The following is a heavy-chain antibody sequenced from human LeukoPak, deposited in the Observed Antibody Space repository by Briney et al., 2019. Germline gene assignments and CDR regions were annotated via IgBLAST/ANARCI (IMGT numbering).Heavy chain of an antibody. CDR3: ARGCYYERSGYCPFDY. CDR1: GFIVSNNY. V-gene: IGHV3-53*01. J-gene: IGHJ4*02. D-gene: IGHD3-22*01. CDR2: IYSGGGT. Sequence: RGSLRLSCAASGFIVSNNYMNWVSQAPGKGLEWVSIIYSGGGTYYADSVKGRFNISRDNSKNTLYLQMNSLRADDTAVYYCARGCYYERSGYCPFDYWGQGTQVTVSS.